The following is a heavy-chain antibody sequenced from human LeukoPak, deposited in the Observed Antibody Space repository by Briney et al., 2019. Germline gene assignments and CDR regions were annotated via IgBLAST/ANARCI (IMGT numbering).Heavy chain of an antibody. Sequence: PGGSLRLSCAASGFTFSSYSMSWVRQAPGRGLEWLCIISGTADSKYYADSVKGRFIISRDNPRSTLYSEMNILRAEDTAVYYCAKADATIGGAFDTWGQGTMVIVSS. CDR1: GFTFSSYS. D-gene: IGHD3-16*01. CDR3: AKADATIGGAFDT. V-gene: IGHV3-23*01. J-gene: IGHJ3*02. CDR2: ISGTADSK.